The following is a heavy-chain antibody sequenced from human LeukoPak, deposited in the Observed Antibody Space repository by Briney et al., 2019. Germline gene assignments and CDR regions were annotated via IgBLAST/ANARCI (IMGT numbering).Heavy chain of an antibody. D-gene: IGHD2-2*01. J-gene: IGHJ4*02. CDR3: ARGSTSYPYYFDY. Sequence: PSETLSLTCTVSGGSIRSYYWSWIRQPPGKGLEWIAYIYYSGSTNYNPSLKSRVTISVDTSKNQFSLKLSSVTAADTAVYYCARGSTSYPYYFDYWGQGTLVTVSS. CDR2: IYYSGST. V-gene: IGHV4-59*01. CDR1: GGSIRSYY.